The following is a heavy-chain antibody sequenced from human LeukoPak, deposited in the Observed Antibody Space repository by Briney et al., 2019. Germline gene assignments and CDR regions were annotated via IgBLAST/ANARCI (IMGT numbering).Heavy chain of an antibody. Sequence: SQTLSLTCTVSGGSISSGTYYWSWIRQPPGKGLEWIGYIHHSESTYCNPSLKSRVTISVDTSKNQFSLKLSSVTAADTAIYYCASSGGYWGQGTLVTVSS. J-gene: IGHJ4*02. CDR3: ASSGGY. D-gene: IGHD3-10*01. CDR2: IHHSEST. CDR1: GGSISSGTYY. V-gene: IGHV4-30-2*01.